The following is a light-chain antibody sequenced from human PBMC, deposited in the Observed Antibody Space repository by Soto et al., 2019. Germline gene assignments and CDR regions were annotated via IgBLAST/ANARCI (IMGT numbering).Light chain of an antibody. Sequence: SYELTQPPSVSVAPGKTARITCGGNNIGSKSVHWYQQKPGQAPVLVIYYDSDRPSGIPERFSRSNSGNTATLTISRVEAGDEADYYCQVWDSSSDHRGVVFGGGTKLTVL. CDR1: NIGSKS. V-gene: IGLV3-21*04. CDR3: QVWDSSSDHRGVV. J-gene: IGLJ2*01. CDR2: YDS.